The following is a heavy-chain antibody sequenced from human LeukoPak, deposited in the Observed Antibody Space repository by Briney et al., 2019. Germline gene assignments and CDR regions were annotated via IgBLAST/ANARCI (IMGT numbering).Heavy chain of an antibody. V-gene: IGHV3-23*01. CDR3: TRVGYIDEGIDY. Sequence: GGSLRLSCAASGFPFRSYAMSWVRQAPGKGLEWVSCISRSGTRTYYADSVKGRFTISRDNSKNTLYLQMNSLRAEDTAIYYCTRVGYIDEGIDYWGQGTLVTVSS. CDR2: ISRSGTRT. J-gene: IGHJ4*02. D-gene: IGHD5-24*01. CDR1: GFPFRSYA.